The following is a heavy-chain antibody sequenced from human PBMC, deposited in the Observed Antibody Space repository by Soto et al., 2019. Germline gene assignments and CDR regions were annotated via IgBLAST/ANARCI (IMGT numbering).Heavy chain of an antibody. CDR2: IWYDGSNK. CDR3: ARIEVTPWYDFWSGPHPSDY. CDR1: GFTFSSYG. J-gene: IGHJ4*02. Sequence: QVQLVESGGGVVQPGRSLRLSCAASGFTFSSYGMHWVRQAPGKGLEWVAVIWYDGSNKYYADSVKGRFTISRDNSKNTLYLQMNSLRAEDTAVYYCARIEVTPWYDFWSGPHPSDYWGQGTLVTVSS. V-gene: IGHV3-33*01. D-gene: IGHD3-3*01.